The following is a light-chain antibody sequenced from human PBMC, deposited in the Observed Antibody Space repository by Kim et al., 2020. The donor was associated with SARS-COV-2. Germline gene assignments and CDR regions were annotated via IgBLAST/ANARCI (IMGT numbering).Light chain of an antibody. CDR3: QVWDNGNDHRV. V-gene: IGLV3-21*04. CDR2: HDS. Sequence: SYELTQPPSLSVAPGKTARITCGGKDIGDIAVQWYQQKPGQAPVMVIYHDSDRPSGIPERFSGSNSGNAATLTISRVEAGDEADYYCQVWDNGNDHRVFGPGTKVTVL. CDR1: DIGDIA. J-gene: IGLJ1*01.